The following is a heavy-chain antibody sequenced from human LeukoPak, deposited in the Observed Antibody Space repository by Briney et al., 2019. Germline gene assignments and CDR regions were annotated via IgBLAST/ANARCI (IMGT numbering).Heavy chain of an antibody. CDR1: GFTFDDYA. Sequence: PGGSLTLSCAASGFTFDDYAMHWVRQAPGKGLEWVSGISWNSGSIGYADSVKGRFTISRDNAKNSLYLQMNSLRAEDTALYYCAKDILLGGWSGYYHYWGQGTLVTVSS. V-gene: IGHV3-9*01. J-gene: IGHJ4*02. CDR3: AKDILLGGWSGYYHY. D-gene: IGHD3-3*01. CDR2: ISWNSGSI.